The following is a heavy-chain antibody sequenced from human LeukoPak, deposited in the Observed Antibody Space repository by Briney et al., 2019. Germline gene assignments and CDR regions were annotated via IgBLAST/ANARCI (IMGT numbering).Heavy chain of an antibody. J-gene: IGHJ4*02. D-gene: IGHD5-12*01. V-gene: IGHV3-23*01. CDR3: AKDHAEYGGYDYPFDY. CDR1: GFTFSSYA. CDR2: ISGSGGST. Sequence: PGGSLRLSCAASGFTFSSYAMSWVRQAPGKGLEWVSTISGSGGSTYYADSVRGRFTISRDNSKNTLYLQMNSLRAENTAVYYCAKDHAEYGGYDYPFDYWGQGTLVTVSS.